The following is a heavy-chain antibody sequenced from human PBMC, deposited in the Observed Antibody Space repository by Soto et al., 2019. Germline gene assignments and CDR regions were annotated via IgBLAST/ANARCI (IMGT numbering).Heavy chain of an antibody. V-gene: IGHV4-34*01. CDR2: INHSGST. Sequence: SETLSLTCAVYGGSFSGYYWGWIRQPPGKGLEWIGEINHSGSTNYNPSLKSRVTISVDTSKNQFSLKLSSVTAADTAVYYCWRGFERNYSSYYMDVGVKGTRVTVSS. CDR1: GGSFSGYY. CDR3: WRGFERNYSSYYMDV. J-gene: IGHJ6*03.